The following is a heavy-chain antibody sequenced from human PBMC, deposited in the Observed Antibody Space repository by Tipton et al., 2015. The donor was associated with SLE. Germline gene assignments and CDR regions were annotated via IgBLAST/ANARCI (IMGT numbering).Heavy chain of an antibody. CDR2: INHSGST. CDR1: GGSFSGYY. D-gene: IGHD3-22*01. CDR3: ARGGFGVTMIVGDAFDI. Sequence: LTCAVYGGSFSGYYWSWIRQPPGKGLEWIGEINHSGSTNYNPSLKSRVTISVDTSKNQFSLKLSSVTAADTAVYYCARGGFGVTMIVGDAFDIWGQGTMVTVSS. V-gene: IGHV4-34*01. J-gene: IGHJ3*02.